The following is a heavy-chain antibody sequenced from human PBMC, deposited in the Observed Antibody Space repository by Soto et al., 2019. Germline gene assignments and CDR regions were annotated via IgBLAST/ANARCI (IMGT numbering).Heavy chain of an antibody. CDR3: AKDEGLAMVRGVST. D-gene: IGHD3-10*01. Sequence: QVQLVESGGGVVQPGRCLRLSCAASGFTFSSYGMQWVRQAPGKGLEWVAVISYEGSNKYYADSVKGRFTISRHNSKNKLYVQMNSLRAEDRAVYDCAKDEGLAMVRGVSTWGQGTLVTVSS. J-gene: IGHJ5*02. CDR1: GFTFSSYG. CDR2: ISYEGSNK. V-gene: IGHV3-30*18.